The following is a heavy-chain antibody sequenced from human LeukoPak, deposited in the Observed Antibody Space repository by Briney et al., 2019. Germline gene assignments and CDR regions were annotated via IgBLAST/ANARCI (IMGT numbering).Heavy chain of an antibody. CDR1: GFTFSSYS. CDR2: ISSSSSYI. D-gene: IGHD1-26*01. Sequence: PGGSLRLSCAASGFTFSSYSMNWVRQAPGKGLEWVSSISSSSSYIYYADSFKGHITISRDNAKNSLYLQMNSLRAEDTAVYYCARDPRWEPYDNAFDIWGQGTMVTVSS. V-gene: IGHV3-21*01. J-gene: IGHJ3*02. CDR3: ARDPRWEPYDNAFDI.